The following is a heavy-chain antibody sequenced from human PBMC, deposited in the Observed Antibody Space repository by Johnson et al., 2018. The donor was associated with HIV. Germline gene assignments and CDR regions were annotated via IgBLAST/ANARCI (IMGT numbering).Heavy chain of an antibody. CDR3: ARSWAYYYALTDAFDI. Sequence: VQLVESGGGVVRPGGSLRLTCAVTEFTFDDYAMSWVRQVPGKWLEWVSGIKWNGGGTGYAHSVKCRFTISKDNTKNSLYLQMNTLRAEDTAVYYCARSWAYYYALTDAFDIWGQGTMVTVSS. CDR2: IKWNGGGT. D-gene: IGHD3-10*01. J-gene: IGHJ3*02. CDR1: EFTFDDYA. V-gene: IGHV3-20*04.